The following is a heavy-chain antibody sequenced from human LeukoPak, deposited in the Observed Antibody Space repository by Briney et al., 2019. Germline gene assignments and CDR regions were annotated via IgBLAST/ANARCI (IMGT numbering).Heavy chain of an antibody. CDR1: GGSISSYY. V-gene: IGHV4-59*01. CDR3: ARYAWLQFRSFDY. CDR2: IYYSGST. D-gene: IGHD5-24*01. Sequence: SETLSLTCTVSGGSISSYYWSWIRQPPGKGLEWIGYIYYSGSTNYNPSLKSRVTISVDTSKSQFSLKLSSVTAADTAVYYCARYAWLQFRSFDYWGQGTLVTVSS. J-gene: IGHJ4*02.